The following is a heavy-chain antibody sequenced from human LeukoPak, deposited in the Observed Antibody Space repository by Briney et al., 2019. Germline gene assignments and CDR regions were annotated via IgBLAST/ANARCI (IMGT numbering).Heavy chain of an antibody. CDR3: ARTPEKSGSYYYFDY. D-gene: IGHD1-26*01. V-gene: IGHV1-2*02. CDR2: INPNSGGT. CDR1: GYTFTGYY. Sequence: ASVKVSCKASGYTFTGYYMHWVRQAPGQGLEWMGWINPNSGGTNYAQKFQGRVTTTRDTSISTAYMELSRLRSDDTAVYYCARTPEKSGSYYYFDYWGQGTLVTVSS. J-gene: IGHJ4*02.